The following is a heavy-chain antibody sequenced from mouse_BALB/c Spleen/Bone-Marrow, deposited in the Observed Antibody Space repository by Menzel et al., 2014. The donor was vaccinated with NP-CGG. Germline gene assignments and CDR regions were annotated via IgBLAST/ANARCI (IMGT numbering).Heavy chain of an antibody. CDR3: ARQDYGYDGGAMDY. D-gene: IGHD2-2*01. CDR2: INRNGGSI. J-gene: IGHJ4*01. CDR1: GFTFSSYY. Sequence: EVQLVESGGGLVKLGGSLKLSCAASGFTFSSYYMSWVRQNPEKRLELVAAINRNGGSIYYPDTVQGRFTISRDNAKNTLYLQMSSLKSEDTALYYCARQDYGYDGGAMDYWGQGTSVTVSS. V-gene: IGHV5-6-2*01.